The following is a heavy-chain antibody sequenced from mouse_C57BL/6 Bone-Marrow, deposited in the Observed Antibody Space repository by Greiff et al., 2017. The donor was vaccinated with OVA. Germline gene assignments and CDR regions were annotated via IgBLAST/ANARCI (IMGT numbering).Heavy chain of an antibody. D-gene: IGHD1-1*01. CDR1: GFTFSSYA. J-gene: IGHJ4*01. Sequence: EVKLVESGGGLVKPGGSLKLSCAASGFTFSSYAMSWVRQTPEKRLEWVATISDGGSYTYYPDNVKGRFTISRDNAKNNLYLQMSHLKSDDTAMYYCARENTTVADYYAMDYWGQGTSVTVSS. CDR3: ARENTTVADYYAMDY. CDR2: ISDGGSYT. V-gene: IGHV5-4*01.